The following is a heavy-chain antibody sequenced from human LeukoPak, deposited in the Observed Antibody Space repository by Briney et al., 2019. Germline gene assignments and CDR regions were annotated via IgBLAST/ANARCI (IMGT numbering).Heavy chain of an antibody. CDR3: TTDKWKLLWFGELFSRNYYYMDV. J-gene: IGHJ6*03. V-gene: IGHV3-15*01. CDR1: GLPFSHYD. D-gene: IGHD3-10*01. Sequence: GGSLRLSCAVSGLPFSHYDMNWVRQAPGKGLEWVGRIKSKTDGGTTDYAAPVKGRFTISRDDSKNTLYLQMNSLKTEDTAVYYCTTDKWKLLWFGELFSRNYYYMDVWGKGTTVTISS. CDR2: IKSKTDGGTT.